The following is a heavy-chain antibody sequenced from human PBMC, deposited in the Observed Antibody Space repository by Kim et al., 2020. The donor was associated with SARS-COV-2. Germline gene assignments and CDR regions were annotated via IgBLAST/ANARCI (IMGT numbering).Heavy chain of an antibody. D-gene: IGHD6-19*01. CDR1: GFTFSSYG. Sequence: GGSLRLSCAASGFTFSSYGMHWVRQAPGKGLEWVAVIWYDGSNKYYADSVKGRFTISRDNSKNTLYLQMNSLRAEDTAVYYCAREDSSGWYGDWFDPWGQGTLVTVSS. CDR2: IWYDGSNK. CDR3: AREDSSGWYGDWFDP. J-gene: IGHJ5*02. V-gene: IGHV3-33*01.